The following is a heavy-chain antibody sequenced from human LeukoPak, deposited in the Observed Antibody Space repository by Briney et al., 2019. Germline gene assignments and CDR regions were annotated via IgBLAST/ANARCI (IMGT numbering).Heavy chain of an antibody. CDR2: IYYSGST. V-gene: IGHV4-31*03. CDR3: ASYTGGPTDAFDI. D-gene: IGHD3-16*01. CDR1: GGSISSGGYY. Sequence: PSQTLSLTCTVSGGSISSGGYYWSWIRQHPGKGLEWIGYIYYSGSTYYNPSLKSRVTISVDTSKNQFSQKLSSVTAADTAVYNCASYTGGPTDAFDIWGQGTMVTVSS. J-gene: IGHJ3*02.